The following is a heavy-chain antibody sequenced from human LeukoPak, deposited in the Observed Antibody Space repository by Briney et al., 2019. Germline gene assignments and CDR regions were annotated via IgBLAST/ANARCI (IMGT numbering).Heavy chain of an antibody. D-gene: IGHD6-25*01. CDR2: ISAGGDTT. V-gene: IGHV3-23*01. CDR3: AKSRGIYDNSGWRTFDS. CDR1: GFTFSTST. J-gene: IGHJ4*02. Sequence: GGSLRLSCAASGFTFSTSTLTWVRQAPGKGLEWVSIISAGGDTTYYADSVKGRFTIFRDNPKNTLYLQMNSLRAEDTAVYYCAKSRGIYDNSGWRTFDSWGQGILVTVSS.